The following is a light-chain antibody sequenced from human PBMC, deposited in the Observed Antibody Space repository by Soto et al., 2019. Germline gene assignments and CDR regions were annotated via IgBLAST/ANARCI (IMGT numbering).Light chain of an antibody. CDR1: QGIGDT. CDR3: QPYNNWPLT. Sequence: VMRQSPATLSVYPGEGATLSCRASQGIGDTLAWYQHKPGQPPRLLIYDTSTRATGVPTRFSGSRSGAEFTLTINILQSEDFAVYYCQPYNNWPLTFGGGTKVDIK. V-gene: IGKV3-15*01. J-gene: IGKJ4*01. CDR2: DTS.